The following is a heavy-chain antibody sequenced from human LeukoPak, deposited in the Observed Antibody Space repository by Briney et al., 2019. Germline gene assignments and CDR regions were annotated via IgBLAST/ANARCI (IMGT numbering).Heavy chain of an antibody. V-gene: IGHV3-30*02. Sequence: GGSLRLSCAASGFTFSSYGMHWVRQAPGKGLEWVAFIRYDGSNKYYADSVKGRFTISRDNSKNTLYLQMNSLRAEDTAVYYCAKDGDYYDSSGYQLFDYWGQGTLVTVSS. CDR3: AKDGDYYDSSGYQLFDY. J-gene: IGHJ4*02. CDR1: GFTFSSYG. CDR2: IRYDGSNK. D-gene: IGHD3-22*01.